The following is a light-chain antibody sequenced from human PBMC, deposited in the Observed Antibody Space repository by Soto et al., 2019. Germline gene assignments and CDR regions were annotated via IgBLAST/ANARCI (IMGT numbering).Light chain of an antibody. CDR3: QQYGSSPLT. Sequence: EIVLTQSPGTLSLSPGERATPSCRASQSVSSSYLAWYQQKPGQAPRLLIYGASSRATGIPDRFSGSGSGTDFTLTISRLEPEDFAVYYCQQYGSSPLTVGGGTKVEIK. J-gene: IGKJ4*01. V-gene: IGKV3-20*01. CDR2: GAS. CDR1: QSVSSSY.